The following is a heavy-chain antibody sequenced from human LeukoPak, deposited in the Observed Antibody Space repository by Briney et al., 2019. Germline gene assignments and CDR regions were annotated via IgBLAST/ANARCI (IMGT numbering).Heavy chain of an antibody. CDR1: GNVFSSYW. J-gene: IGHJ3*02. CDR3: AGSTVLNGAFDI. V-gene: IGHV5-10-1*01. D-gene: IGHD4-17*01. Sequence: GEALRISCKASGNVFSSYWISWVRRMPGKGREWMGKIDLTDSYTSYSPSLKGHVTISADKSIDTAYLQWSSLKASDTAMHYCAGSTVLNGAFDIWGQGTIVTVSS. CDR2: IDLTDSYT.